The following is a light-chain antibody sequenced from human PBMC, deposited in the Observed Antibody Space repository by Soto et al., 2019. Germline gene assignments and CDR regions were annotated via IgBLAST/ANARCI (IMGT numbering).Light chain of an antibody. CDR2: DVS. J-gene: IGLJ2*01. CDR3: CSYAGSYTEV. Sequence: QSVLTQPRSVSGSPGQSVTISCTGTSSDVGGYNYVSWYQQHPGKAPKFMIYDVSKRPSGVPDRFSGSKSGNTASLTISGRQAEDEADYYCCSYAGSYTEVFGGGTKLTVL. CDR1: SSDVGGYNY. V-gene: IGLV2-11*01.